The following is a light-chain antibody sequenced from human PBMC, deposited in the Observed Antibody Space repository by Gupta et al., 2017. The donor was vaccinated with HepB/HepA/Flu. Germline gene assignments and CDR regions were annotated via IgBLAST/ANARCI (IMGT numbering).Light chain of an antibody. V-gene: IGLV2-8*01. CDR3: SSYAGSNNFRV. CDR2: EVS. CDR1: SSDVGGYKY. Sequence: QSALTQPHSASGSPGQSVNIPCTGTSSDVGGYKYVSWYQQLPGKAPTLMIYEVSKRPSGVPDRFSGSKSGNTASLAVSGLQAEDEADYYCSSYAGSNNFRVFGGGTKLTVL. J-gene: IGLJ3*02.